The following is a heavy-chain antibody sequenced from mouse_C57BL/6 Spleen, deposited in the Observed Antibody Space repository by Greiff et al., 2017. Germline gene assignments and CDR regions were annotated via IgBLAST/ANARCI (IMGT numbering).Heavy chain of an antibody. V-gene: IGHV1-82*01. CDR3: ARKRGDGYSDY. CDR1: GYAFSSSW. J-gene: IGHJ2*01. Sequence: QVNVMQSGPELVKPGASVKISCKASGYAFSSSWMNWVKQRPGKGLEWIGRIYPGDGDTNYNGKLKGKATLTSDKSSSTAYMQRSSLTSEDSAVYFCARKRGDGYSDYWGQGTTLTVSS. CDR2: IYPGDGDT. D-gene: IGHD2-3*01.